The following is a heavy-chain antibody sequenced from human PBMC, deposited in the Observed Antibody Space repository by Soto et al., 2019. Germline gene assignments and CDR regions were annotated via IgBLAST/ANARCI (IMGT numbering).Heavy chain of an antibody. CDR1: GGTSSSYT. J-gene: IGHJ4*02. V-gene: IGHV1-69*02. CDR2: IIPILGIA. CDR3: ASQDYDILTGYPETPIHFDY. D-gene: IGHD3-9*01. Sequence: QVQLVQSGAEVKKPGSSVKVSCKASGGTSSSYTISWMQQAPRKGLEWMGRIIPILGIANYAQKFQGRVTITADKSTSTAYMELSSLRSEDTAVYYCASQDYDILTGYPETPIHFDYWGQGTLVTVSS.